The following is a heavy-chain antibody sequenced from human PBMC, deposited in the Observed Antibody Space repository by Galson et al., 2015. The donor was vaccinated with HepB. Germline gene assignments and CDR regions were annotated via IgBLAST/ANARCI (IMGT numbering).Heavy chain of an antibody. Sequence: SLRLSCAASGFSIRNNWMHWVRQVPGKGLVWVSRINEDGSTTNYADSVKGRFTISKDNAKNTLHLQMNNLRAEDTAVYYCSRDTFDPYDYWGQGTLVTVYS. J-gene: IGHJ4*02. CDR2: INEDGSTT. CDR3: SRDTFDPYDY. D-gene: IGHD3-9*01. CDR1: GFSIRNNW. V-gene: IGHV3-74*01.